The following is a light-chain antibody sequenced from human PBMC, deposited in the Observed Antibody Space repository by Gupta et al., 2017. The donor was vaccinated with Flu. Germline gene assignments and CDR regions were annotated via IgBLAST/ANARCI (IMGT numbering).Light chain of an antibody. CDR1: QGISNY. CDR3: QQYYSYPPFT. J-gene: IGKJ2*01. Sequence: AIRMHQSPSPFSVSTGDRVTITCQASQGISNYLAWYQQKPGKAPKLLIYAASTLKSGVPSRFRGSGSGTDFTLTISCLQSEDFATYYCQQYYSYPPFTFGQGTKLEIK. CDR2: AAS. V-gene: IGKV1-8*01.